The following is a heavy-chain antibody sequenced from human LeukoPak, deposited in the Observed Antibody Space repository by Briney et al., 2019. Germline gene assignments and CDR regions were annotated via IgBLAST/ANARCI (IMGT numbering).Heavy chain of an antibody. CDR2: ISGSGGST. CDR3: ASSPYSRGWYLLDY. D-gene: IGHD6-19*01. CDR1: GFTFSSYA. Sequence: PGGSLRLSCAASGFTFSSYAMSWVRQAPWKGLEWVSAISGSGGSTYYADSRKCRFTISRDSSEKSLYRQMNNLRAEDTAVYYCASSPYSRGWYLLDYWGQGTLVTVSS. J-gene: IGHJ4*02. V-gene: IGHV3-23*01.